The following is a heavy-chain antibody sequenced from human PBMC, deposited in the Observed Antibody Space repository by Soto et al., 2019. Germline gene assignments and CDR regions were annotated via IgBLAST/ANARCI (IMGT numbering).Heavy chain of an antibody. CDR3: VRDQKYFRVNGNWFDS. CDR2: VSGNNGAS. CDR1: GYTSADFG. Sequence: GASVKVSCKASGYTSADFGISWVRQAPGQGLEWMGWVSGNNGASNPAPKVQGRITMTLDTSTGVSYMALRSLRSDDTAIYYCVRDQKYFRVNGNWFDSSGKGALVTV. V-gene: IGHV1-18*04. D-gene: IGHD2-2*01. J-gene: IGHJ5*01.